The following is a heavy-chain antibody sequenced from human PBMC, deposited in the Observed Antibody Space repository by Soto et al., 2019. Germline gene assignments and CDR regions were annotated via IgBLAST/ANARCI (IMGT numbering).Heavy chain of an antibody. Sequence: GGSLRLSCAASGFTFSSYAMSWVRQAPGKGLERVSAIGGRGDSTYYADSVKGRFTISRDNSKNTLYLQMNSLRAEDTAVYYCAKDRDDSSGYYSYLDYWGQGTLVTVSS. D-gene: IGHD3-22*01. CDR3: AKDRDDSSGYYSYLDY. CDR1: GFTFSSYA. CDR2: IGGRGDST. J-gene: IGHJ4*02. V-gene: IGHV3-23*01.